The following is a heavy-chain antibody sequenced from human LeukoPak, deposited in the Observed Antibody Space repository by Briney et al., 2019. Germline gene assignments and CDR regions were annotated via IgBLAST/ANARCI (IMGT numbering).Heavy chain of an antibody. V-gene: IGHV3-23*01. J-gene: IGHJ4*02. Sequence: GGSLRLSCAASGFTFSSYAMSWVRQAPGKGLESVSAISGSGGNTYHADSVKGRFTISRDNSKNTLYLQMNSLRAEDTAVYYCAKGYGSYPPGDYFDFWGQGPLVTVSS. CDR1: GFTFSSYA. CDR2: ISGSGGNT. CDR3: AKGYGSYPPGDYFDF. D-gene: IGHD1-26*01.